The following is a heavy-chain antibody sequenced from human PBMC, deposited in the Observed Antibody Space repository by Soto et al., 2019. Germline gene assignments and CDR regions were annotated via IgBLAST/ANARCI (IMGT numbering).Heavy chain of an antibody. CDR2: IYHSGST. CDR3: ARAWPSVDSYGSCVMDV. CDR1: GGSISSSNW. D-gene: IGHD5-18*01. V-gene: IGHV4-4*02. J-gene: IGHJ6*02. Sequence: QVQLQESGPGLVKPSGTLSVTCAVSGGSISSSNWWNWVRQPPGKGLEWIGEIYHSGSTNYNPSLRSRVTISLDKSKNQFSLRVKSVTAADTAEYYCARAWPSVDSYGSCVMDVWGQGTTVTVSS.